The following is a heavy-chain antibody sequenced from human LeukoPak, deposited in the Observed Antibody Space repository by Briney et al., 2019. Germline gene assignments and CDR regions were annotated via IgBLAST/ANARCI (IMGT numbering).Heavy chain of an antibody. J-gene: IGHJ5*02. CDR3: AMVLYHSGRPGP. D-gene: IGHD2/OR15-2a*01. Sequence: SETLSLTCAVYGGTLIGYDWGWIRQPPGKGLEWIGEINHSGSTNYSPSLKGRVTISIDTSRNQFSLKVNSVTAADTAVYYCAMVLYHSGRPGPWGQGTLVTVSP. CDR2: INHSGST. V-gene: IGHV4-34*08. CDR1: GGTLIGYD.